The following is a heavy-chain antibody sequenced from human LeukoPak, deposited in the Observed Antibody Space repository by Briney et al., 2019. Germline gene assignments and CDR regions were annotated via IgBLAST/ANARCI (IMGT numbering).Heavy chain of an antibody. D-gene: IGHD5-24*01. Sequence: SETLSLTCTVSGGSISSSRYYWDWVRQPPGKGLEWIGYIYYSGNTNYNPSLKSRVTISIDTSKNQFSLKLSSVTAADTAVYYCARVGDAIFDYWGQGTLVTVSS. CDR1: GGSISSSRYY. J-gene: IGHJ4*02. CDR3: ARVGDAIFDY. V-gene: IGHV4-61*05. CDR2: IYYSGNT.